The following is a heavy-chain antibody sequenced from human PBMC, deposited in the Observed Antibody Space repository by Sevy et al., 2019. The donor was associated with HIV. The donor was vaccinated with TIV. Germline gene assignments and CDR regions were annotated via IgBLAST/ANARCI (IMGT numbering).Heavy chain of an antibody. J-gene: IGHJ4*02. Sequence: GGSVRLYCAASGFDFSTYWMHWVRQAPGKGLVWVSRIMGDGSRRSHADSVKGRFTISRDNAKNTLYLQMNSLRAEDTALYFCARDPFGGYYFDHWGPGTLVTVSS. CDR2: IMGDGSRR. CDR3: ARDPFGGYYFDH. CDR1: GFDFSTYW. V-gene: IGHV3-74*01. D-gene: IGHD3-16*01.